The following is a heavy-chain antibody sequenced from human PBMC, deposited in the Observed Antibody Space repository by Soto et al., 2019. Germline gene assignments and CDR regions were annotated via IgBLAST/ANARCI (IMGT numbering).Heavy chain of an antibody. J-gene: IGHJ5*02. CDR3: ARLPFPWGWFDP. CDR2: ISGSGRTI. Sequence: QVQLVESGGGLVKPGGSLRLSCAASGIVFSDYMSWVRQAPGKGLEWLSYISGSGRTIYSADSVKGRFTISMDNATNSLYLQMHNVRTEDTAVYYCARLPFPWGWFDPWGQGTLVTVSS. V-gene: IGHV3-11*01. CDR1: GIVFSDY. D-gene: IGHD3-16*01.